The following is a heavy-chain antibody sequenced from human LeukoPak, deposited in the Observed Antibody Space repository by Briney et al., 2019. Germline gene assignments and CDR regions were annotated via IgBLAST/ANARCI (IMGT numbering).Heavy chain of an antibody. CDR3: ARHGQRREPGYNLFSYYYYGMDV. Sequence: PSETLSLTCTVSGGSISSYYWSWIRQPPGKGPEWIGYIYTSGSTNYNPSLKCRVTISVDTSKNQFSLKLSSVTAADTAVYYCARHGQRREPGYNLFSYYYYGMDVWGQGTTVTVSS. CDR1: GGSISSYY. D-gene: IGHD5-24*01. CDR2: IYTSGST. V-gene: IGHV4-4*09. J-gene: IGHJ6*02.